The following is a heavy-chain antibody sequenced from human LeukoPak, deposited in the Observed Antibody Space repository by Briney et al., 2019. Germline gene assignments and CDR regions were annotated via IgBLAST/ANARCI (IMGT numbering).Heavy chain of an antibody. D-gene: IGHD1-26*01. V-gene: IGHV4-59*12. Sequence: PSETLSLTCSISGGSISSYYWSWIRQPPGKGLEWIGHIYHSGTTNYGPSLKSRVTMSVDTSKNQFSLKLSSVTAADTAVYYCARAPSIVGAYSYFDYWGQGTLVTVSS. CDR2: IYHSGTT. CDR1: GGSISSYY. CDR3: ARAPSIVGAYSYFDY. J-gene: IGHJ4*02.